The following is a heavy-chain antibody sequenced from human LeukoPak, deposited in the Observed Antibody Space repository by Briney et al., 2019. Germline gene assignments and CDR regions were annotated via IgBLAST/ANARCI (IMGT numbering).Heavy chain of an antibody. CDR1: GGSISSYY. CDR2: IYTSGST. Sequence: SETLSLTCTVSGGSISSYYWSWIRQPAGKGLEWIGRIYTSGSTNYNPSLKSRVTMSVDTSKNQFSLKLSSVTAADTAVYYCAGGHCSSPSCYSVGWLDLWGPGTLVTVPS. V-gene: IGHV4-4*07. CDR3: AGGHCSSPSCYSVGWLDL. D-gene: IGHD2-2*01. J-gene: IGHJ5*02.